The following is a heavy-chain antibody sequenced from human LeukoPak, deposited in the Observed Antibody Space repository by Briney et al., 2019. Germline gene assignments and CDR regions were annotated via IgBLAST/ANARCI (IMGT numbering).Heavy chain of an antibody. CDR3: ARRGYYDSNGYYGY. CDR2: IYYSGST. D-gene: IGHD3-22*01. Sequence: SETLSLTCTVSGGFISGSIHYWGWIRQPPGKGLEWIGTIYYSGSTYFNPSLKSRVTISVDTPKNQFSLKLSSVTAADTAVYYCARRGYYDSNGYYGYWGQGTLVTVSS. J-gene: IGHJ4*02. V-gene: IGHV4-39*01. CDR1: GGFISGSIHY.